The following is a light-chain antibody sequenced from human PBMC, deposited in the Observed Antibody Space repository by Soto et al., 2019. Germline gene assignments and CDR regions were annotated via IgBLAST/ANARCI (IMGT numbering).Light chain of an antibody. Sequence: DIQMTQSPSTLSAAVGYRVTITCRSSQSISSWLAWYQQKPGKAPKLLIYDASSLESGVPSRFSGSGSGTEFTLTISSLQPDDFATYYCQQYNSYSRTFGKGTKVDIK. J-gene: IGKJ1*01. V-gene: IGKV1-5*01. CDR2: DAS. CDR3: QQYNSYSRT. CDR1: QSISSW.